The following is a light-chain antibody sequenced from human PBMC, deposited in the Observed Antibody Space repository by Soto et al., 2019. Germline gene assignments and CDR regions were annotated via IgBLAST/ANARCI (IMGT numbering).Light chain of an antibody. CDR1: SSDVGGYRH. CDR2: EVS. J-gene: IGLJ1*01. CDR3: NSQRIRGARV. Sequence: QSVLTQPASVSGSPGQSITISCTGTSSDVGGYRHVSWYQHHPGKAPKLMIYEVSNRPSGVSNRFSGSKSGYTASLTISGLQAEDEADYYCNSQRIRGARVFGTGTKVTVL. V-gene: IGLV2-14*01.